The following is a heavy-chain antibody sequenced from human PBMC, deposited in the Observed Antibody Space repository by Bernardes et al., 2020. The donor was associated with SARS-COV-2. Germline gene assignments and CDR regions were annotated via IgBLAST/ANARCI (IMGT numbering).Heavy chain of an antibody. D-gene: IGHD3-22*01. CDR3: ARDPGYDSSGYYQGFNNWFDP. Sequence: GGSLRLSCVVSGFAFSSYGMNWVRQAPGKGLEWVSYISSSSDTIYYADSVKGRFTISRDNAKNSLYLQMNSLRAEDTAVYHCARDPGYDSSGYYQGFNNWFDPWRQGTLVTVAS. CDR2: ISSSSDTI. J-gene: IGHJ5*02. V-gene: IGHV3-48*01. CDR1: GFAFSSYG.